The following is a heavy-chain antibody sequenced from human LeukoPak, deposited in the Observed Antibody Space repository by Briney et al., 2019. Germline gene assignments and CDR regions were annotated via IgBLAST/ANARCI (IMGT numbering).Heavy chain of an antibody. CDR2: ISSSGSTI. D-gene: IGHD1-26*01. CDR3: VRDKLVGPSRLDH. V-gene: IGHV3-48*03. CDR1: GFTFSSYE. Sequence: PGGSLRLSCAASGFTFSSYEMNWVRQAPGEGLEWVSYISSSGSTIYYADSVKGRFTISRDNAKNSLYLQMNSLRAEDTAVYYCVRDKLVGPSRLDHWGQGTLVTVSS. J-gene: IGHJ4*02.